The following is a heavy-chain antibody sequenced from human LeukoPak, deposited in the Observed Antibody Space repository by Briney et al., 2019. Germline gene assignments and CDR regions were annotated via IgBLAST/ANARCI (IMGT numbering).Heavy chain of an antibody. V-gene: IGHV3-30-3*01. J-gene: IGHJ4*02. CDR3: ARDRNGSYYFDY. CDR2: ISYDGSNK. CDR1: GFTFSSYA. Sequence: GGSLRLSCAASGFTFSSYAMHWVRQAPGKGLEWVAVISYDGSNKYYADSVKGRFTISRDNSKNTLYLQMISLRAEDTAVYYCARDRNGSYYFDYWGQGTLVTVSS. D-gene: IGHD2-8*01.